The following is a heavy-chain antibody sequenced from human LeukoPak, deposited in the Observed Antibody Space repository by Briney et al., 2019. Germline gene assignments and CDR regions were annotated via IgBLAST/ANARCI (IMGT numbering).Heavy chain of an antibody. J-gene: IGHJ4*02. V-gene: IGHV4-39*01. D-gene: IGHD6-19*01. CDR2: IYYSGST. Sequence: PSETLSLTCTVSGGSISSSSYYWGWIRQPPGKGLEWIGSIYYSGSTYYNPSLKSRVTISVDTSKNQFSLKLSSVTAADTAVYYCARGIAVAGTRRVFDYWDQGTLVTVSS. CDR1: GGSISSSSYY. CDR3: ARGIAVAGTRRVFDY.